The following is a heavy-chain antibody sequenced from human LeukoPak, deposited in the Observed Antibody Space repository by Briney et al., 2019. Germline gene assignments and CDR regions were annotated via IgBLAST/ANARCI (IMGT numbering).Heavy chain of an antibody. Sequence: GGSLRLSCAASGFTVSSNYMSWVRQAPGKGLEWVSVIYSGGSKYYADSVKGRFTISRHNSKNTLYLQMNSLRAEDTAVYYCASAGVYSSGYSDYWGQGTLVTVSS. CDR1: GFTVSSNY. D-gene: IGHD3-22*01. CDR3: ASAGVYSSGYSDY. CDR2: IYSGGSK. J-gene: IGHJ4*02. V-gene: IGHV3-53*04.